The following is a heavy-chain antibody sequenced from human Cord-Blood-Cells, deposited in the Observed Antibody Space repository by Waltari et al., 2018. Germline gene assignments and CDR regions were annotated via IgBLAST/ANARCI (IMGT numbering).Heavy chain of an antibody. CDR1: GGALCGYY. V-gene: IGHV4-34*01. Sequence: QLQLQQWGAGLLQPSENLSRTSAVYGGALCGYYWSCIRQPPGKGLEWLGEINHSGSTNYSPSLKSRVTISVDTAKNQFSLKLSSVTAADTAVYYCARGVPSGSYFDYWGQGTLVTVSS. CDR3: ARGVPSGSYFDY. CDR2: INHSGST. D-gene: IGHD1-26*01. J-gene: IGHJ4*02.